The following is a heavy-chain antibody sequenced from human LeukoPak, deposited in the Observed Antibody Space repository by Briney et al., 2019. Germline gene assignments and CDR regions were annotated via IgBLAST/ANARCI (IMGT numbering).Heavy chain of an antibody. J-gene: IGHJ3*02. D-gene: IGHD1-26*01. Sequence: GGSLRLSCAASGFTVSSNYMSWVRQAPGKGLEWVSGINWNGGSTGYADSVKGRFTISRDSAKNSLYLQMNSLRVEDTALYYCATDPPWESDAFDIWGQGTVVTVSS. V-gene: IGHV3-20*04. CDR1: GFTVSSNY. CDR2: INWNGGST. CDR3: ATDPPWESDAFDI.